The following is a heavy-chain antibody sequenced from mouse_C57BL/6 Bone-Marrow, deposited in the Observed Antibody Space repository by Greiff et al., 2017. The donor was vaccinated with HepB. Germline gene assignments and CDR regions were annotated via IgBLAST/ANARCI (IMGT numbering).Heavy chain of an antibody. CDR2: IRLKSDNYAT. CDR1: GFTFSNYW. CDR3: TGRVIYYDPTGYFDV. Sequence: EVKLQESGGGLVQPGGSMKLSCVASGFTFSNYWMNWVRQSPEKGLEWVAQIRLKSDNYATHYAESVKGRFTISRDDSKSSVYLQMKNLRAEDTGIYYCTGRVIYYDPTGYFDVWGTGTTVTVSS. D-gene: IGHD2-4*01. J-gene: IGHJ1*03. V-gene: IGHV6-3*01.